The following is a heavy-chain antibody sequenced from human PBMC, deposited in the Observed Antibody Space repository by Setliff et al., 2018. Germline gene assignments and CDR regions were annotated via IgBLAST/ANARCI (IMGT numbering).Heavy chain of an antibody. CDR1: GGSFSAYY. V-gene: IGHV4-34*01. D-gene: IGHD6-6*01. Sequence: PSETLSLTCAVYGGSFSAYYWSWIRQPPGKGLEWIGEINHSGSTNYNPSLKIRVTISVDTSKNQFSLKLGSVTAADTAVYYCASGREAAQGEDYYYYMDVWGKGTTVTVSS. J-gene: IGHJ6*03. CDR2: INHSGST. CDR3: ASGREAAQGEDYYYYMDV.